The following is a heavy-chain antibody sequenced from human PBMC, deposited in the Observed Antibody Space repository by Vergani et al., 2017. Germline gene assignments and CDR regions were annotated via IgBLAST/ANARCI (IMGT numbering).Heavy chain of an antibody. V-gene: IGHV4-39*07. Sequence: QLQLQESGPGLVKPSETLSLTCTVSGGSLSSSSYYWGCIRQPPGKGMEWIGSIYYSGRTYYNPSLKSRVTISVDTSKNQFSLKPSSVTAADTAVYYCARSXSHHYEFWSGSLQAGNYDIDVWGKGTTVTVSS. D-gene: IGHD3-3*01. CDR2: IYYSGRT. CDR3: ARSXSHHYEFWSGSLQAGNYDIDV. J-gene: IGHJ6*03. CDR1: GGSLSSSSYY.